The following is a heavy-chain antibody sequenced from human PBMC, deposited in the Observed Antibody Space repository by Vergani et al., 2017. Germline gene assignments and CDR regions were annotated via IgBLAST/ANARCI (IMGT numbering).Heavy chain of an antibody. Sequence: QVQLVQSGAEVKKPGSSVKVSCKASGGTFSSYAISWVRQAPGQGLEWMGGIIPIFGTANYAQKFQGRVTITADESTSTAYMELSSLRSEDTAVDYCASSGWGYCSGGSCYTNWFDPWGQGTLVTVSS. V-gene: IGHV1-69*01. CDR1: GGTFSSYA. D-gene: IGHD2-15*01. CDR2: IIPIFGTA. CDR3: ASSGWGYCSGGSCYTNWFDP. J-gene: IGHJ5*02.